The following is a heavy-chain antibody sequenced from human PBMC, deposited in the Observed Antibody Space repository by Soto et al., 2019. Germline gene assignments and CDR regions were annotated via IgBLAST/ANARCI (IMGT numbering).Heavy chain of an antibody. V-gene: IGHV1-18*01. CDR1: GYSFSSYG. CDR2: IHPSTKET. Sequence: QVHLVQSGPEVKKPGASMKVSCKASGYSFSSYGITWVRQAPGQGLEGMGWIHPSTKETNYAQRFQARVTVTTDTSTTTAYIELRNLKYDDTAVYYCARDWFPRFDPWGPGTLVTVSS. CDR3: ARDWFPRFDP. D-gene: IGHD3-10*01. J-gene: IGHJ5*02.